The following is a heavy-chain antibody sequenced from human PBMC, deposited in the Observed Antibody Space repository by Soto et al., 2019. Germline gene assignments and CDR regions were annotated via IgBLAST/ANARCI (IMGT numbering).Heavy chain of an antibody. CDR1: GYTFTSYY. CDR3: ARGNRIRYFDWFHGAEYFQH. CDR2: INPSGGST. D-gene: IGHD3-9*01. V-gene: IGHV1-46*03. J-gene: IGHJ1*01. Sequence: ASVKVSCKASGYTFTSYYMHWVRQAPGQGLEWMGIINPSGGSTSYAQKFQGRVTMTRDTSTSTVYMELSSLRSEDTAVYYCARGNRIRYFDWFHGAEYFQHWGQGTLVTVSS.